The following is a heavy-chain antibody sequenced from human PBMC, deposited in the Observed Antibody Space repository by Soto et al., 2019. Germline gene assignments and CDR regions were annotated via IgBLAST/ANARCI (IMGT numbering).Heavy chain of an antibody. V-gene: IGHV4-39*01. CDR1: GGSISSRGYY. D-gene: IGHD5-18*01. CDR3: ARQSGYSYGHVDF. CDR2: IYYSGST. Sequence: QLQLQESGPGLVKPSETLSLTCTVSGGSISSRGYYWGWIRQPPGKGLEWIGSIYYSGSTYYNPSLKSRVAISVETSKNQFSLKLNSVTAADTAVYYCARQSGYSYGHVDFWGQGTLVTVSS. J-gene: IGHJ4*02.